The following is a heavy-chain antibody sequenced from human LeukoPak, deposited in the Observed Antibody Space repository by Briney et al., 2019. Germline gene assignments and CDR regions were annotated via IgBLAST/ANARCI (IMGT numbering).Heavy chain of an antibody. J-gene: IGHJ4*01. D-gene: IGHD1-26*01. Sequence: VASVKVSCKASGYTFTNYGITWMRQAPGQGLEWMGWINTYNGNTNYAQKLQGRVTITTDTSTSTAYMELRSLRSDDTAVFYCTRDLVDGVGAPGAYWGQEPWSPSPQ. V-gene: IGHV1-18*01. CDR1: GYTFTNYG. CDR3: TRDLVDGVGAPGAY. CDR2: INTYNGNT.